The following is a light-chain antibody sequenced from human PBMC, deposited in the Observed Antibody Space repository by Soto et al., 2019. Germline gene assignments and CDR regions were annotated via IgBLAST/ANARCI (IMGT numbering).Light chain of an antibody. CDR2: GAS. CDR3: QQCGRSPWT. J-gene: IGKJ1*01. V-gene: IGKV3-20*01. CDR1: QSVSSSY. Sequence: EIVLTQSPGTLSLSPGERATLSCRASQSVSSSYLAWYQQTPGQAPRLLIYGASSRATGIPDRFSGSGSGTDFTLTISRLEPEDFAVYYCQQCGRSPWTFGQGTKVEIK.